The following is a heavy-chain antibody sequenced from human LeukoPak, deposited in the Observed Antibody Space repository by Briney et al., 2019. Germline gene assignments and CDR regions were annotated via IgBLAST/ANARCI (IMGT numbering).Heavy chain of an antibody. CDR3: AVCSVSGSAFDI. J-gene: IGHJ3*02. CDR2: IYTSGST. CDR1: GGSIIRYY. V-gene: IGHV4-4*07. Sequence: SETLSLTCTVSGGSIIRYYWSWIRQPAGKGLEWIGRIYTSGSTNYNPFLKSRVTVSVDTSKNQFSLKLSSVTAADTAVYYCAVCSVSGSAFDIWGQGTMVTVSS. D-gene: IGHD3-10*02.